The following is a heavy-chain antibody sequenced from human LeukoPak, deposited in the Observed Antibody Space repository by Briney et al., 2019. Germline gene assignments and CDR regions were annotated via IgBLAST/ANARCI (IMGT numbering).Heavy chain of an antibody. CDR3: ARHASIPDAFDI. J-gene: IGHJ3*02. D-gene: IGHD2-2*01. Sequence: SETLSLTCAVYGGSFSGYYWSWIRQPPGKGLEWIGEINHSGSTNYNPSLKSRVTISVDTSKDQFSLKLSSVTAADTAVYYCARHASIPDAFDIWGQGTMVTVSS. CDR2: INHSGST. CDR1: GGSFSGYY. V-gene: IGHV4-34*01.